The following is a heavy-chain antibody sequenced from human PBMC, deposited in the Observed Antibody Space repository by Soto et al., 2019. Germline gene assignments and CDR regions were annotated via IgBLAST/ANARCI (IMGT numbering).Heavy chain of an antibody. CDR3: ARGGAHAKSGSGIYQFGYGLDF. CDR2: ITHRGST. J-gene: IGHJ6*02. V-gene: IGHV4-34*01. CDR1: VESFGGYY. D-gene: IGHD1-26*01. Sequence: SEPLSLPCDVSVESFGGYYWSWIRQSPVKVLEWIVYITHRGSTNYNPSLKSRVTLSVDTSKRQFSLKLSSVTAADTAVYYCARGGAHAKSGSGIYQFGYGLDFWGQGTTVTVSS.